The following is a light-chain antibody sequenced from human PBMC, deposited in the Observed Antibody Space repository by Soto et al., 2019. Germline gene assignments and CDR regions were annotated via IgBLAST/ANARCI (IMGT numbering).Light chain of an antibody. J-gene: IGKJ5*01. CDR1: QTVSRSY. CDR3: QQYDGSPIT. Sequence: EIVLTQYPGTLSLSPGERATLSCRASQTVSRSYLAWYQQKPGQAPRLLIYSTSRRATGIPDRFSGGGSGTDFTLAISRLEPEDFALYYCQQYDGSPITFGQGTRLEIK. V-gene: IGKV3-20*01. CDR2: STS.